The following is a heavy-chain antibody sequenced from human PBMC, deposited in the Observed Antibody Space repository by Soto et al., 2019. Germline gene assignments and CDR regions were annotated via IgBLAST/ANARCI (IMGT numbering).Heavy chain of an antibody. V-gene: IGHV3-33*01. Sequence: QVQLVESGGGVVQPGRSLRLSCAASGFTFSSYGMHWVRQAPGKGLEWVAVIWYDGSNKYYADSVKGRFTISRDNSKNTLYLQMNSLRAEDTAVYYCARGSSCCGSGSLDYWGQGTLVTVSS. CDR3: ARGSSCCGSGSLDY. J-gene: IGHJ4*02. CDR2: IWYDGSNK. CDR1: GFTFSSYG. D-gene: IGHD3-10*01.